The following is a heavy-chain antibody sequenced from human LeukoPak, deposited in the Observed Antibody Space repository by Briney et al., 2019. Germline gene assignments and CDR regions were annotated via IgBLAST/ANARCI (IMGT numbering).Heavy chain of an antibody. J-gene: IGHJ3*02. D-gene: IGHD2-2*01. CDR1: GFTFSSYS. Sequence: GGSLRLSCAASGFTFSSYSMTWVRQTPGKGLQWVSYISSGSSTVYYADSVRGRFTISRDNAENSLYLQMNSLRAEDTAVYYCARGTNNAFDIWGQGTIVTVSS. CDR2: ISSGSSTV. CDR3: ARGTNNAFDI. V-gene: IGHV3-48*04.